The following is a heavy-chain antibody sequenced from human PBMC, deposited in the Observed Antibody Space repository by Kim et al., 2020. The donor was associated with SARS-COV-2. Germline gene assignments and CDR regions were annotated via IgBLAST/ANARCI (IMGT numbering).Heavy chain of an antibody. CDR1: GFTFSSYG. D-gene: IGHD3-10*01. CDR2: ISYDGSNK. CDR3: AKDLSMVRGVTPFDY. Sequence: GGSLRLSCAASGFTFSSYGMHWVRQAPGKGLEWVAVISYDGSNKYYADSVKGRFTISRDNSKNTLYLQMNSLRAEDTAVYYCAKDLSMVRGVTPFDYWGQETLVPV. J-gene: IGHJ4*02. V-gene: IGHV3-30*18.